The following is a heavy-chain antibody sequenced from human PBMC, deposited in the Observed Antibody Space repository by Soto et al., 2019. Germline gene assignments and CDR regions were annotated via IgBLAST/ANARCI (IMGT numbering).Heavy chain of an antibody. D-gene: IGHD2-15*01. CDR3: ARGPLSYCSGGSCRRFDY. CDR2: INHSGST. CDR1: GGSFSGYY. J-gene: IGHJ4*02. V-gene: IGHV4-34*01. Sequence: SETLSLTCAVNGGSFSGYYWSWIRQPPGKGLEWIGEINHSGSTNYNPSLKSRVTISVDTSKNQFSLKLSSVTAADTAVYYCARGPLSYCSGGSCRRFDYWGQGTLVTVSS.